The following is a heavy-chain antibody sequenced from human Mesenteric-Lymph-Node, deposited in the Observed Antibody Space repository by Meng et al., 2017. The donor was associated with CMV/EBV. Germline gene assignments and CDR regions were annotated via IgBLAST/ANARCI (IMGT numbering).Heavy chain of an antibody. D-gene: IGHD3-3*01. CDR1: GGSISSYY. Sequence: SETYLTCTVSGGSISSYYWSWIRQPPGKGLDWIGDIYYNGNTNYNPSLKSRVTISVDTSKNHFSLKLTSVTAADTAVYYCARTIPREGMDVWGQGTTVTVSS. CDR3: ARTIPREGMDV. J-gene: IGHJ6*02. CDR2: IYYNGNT. V-gene: IGHV4-59*01.